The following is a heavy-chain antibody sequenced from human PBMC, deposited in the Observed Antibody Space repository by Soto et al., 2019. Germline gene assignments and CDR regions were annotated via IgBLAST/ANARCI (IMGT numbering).Heavy chain of an antibody. CDR3: AKFFVETGSNSGWPWSFHY. CDR1: GFTFSNYA. D-gene: IGHD6-25*01. J-gene: IGHJ4*02. Sequence: EVQLLESGGGLVQPGRSLRLSCAASGFTFSNYAMSWFRQAPGQGRDWVSAISGSGGTTYYAAPVKGRFTISRDNSKNTLFLQMNSLRAEDAAVYYCAKFFVETGSNSGWPWSFHYWGQGTLVTVSS. V-gene: IGHV3-23*01. CDR2: ISGSGGTT.